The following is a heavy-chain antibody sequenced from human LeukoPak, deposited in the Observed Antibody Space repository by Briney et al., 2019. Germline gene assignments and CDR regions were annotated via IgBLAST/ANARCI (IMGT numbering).Heavy chain of an antibody. D-gene: IGHD1-26*01. Sequence: GASLKVSCKASGYTFTSYDINCVRQATGQGLEWMVWMNPKSGNTGYAQKFKGRVTMTRDTSRSTAYMELGSLRPEDTAVYYCARVTGSIDYWGQGTLVTVSS. V-gene: IGHV1-8*01. CDR2: MNPKSGNT. CDR1: GYTFTSYD. CDR3: ARVTGSIDY. J-gene: IGHJ4*02.